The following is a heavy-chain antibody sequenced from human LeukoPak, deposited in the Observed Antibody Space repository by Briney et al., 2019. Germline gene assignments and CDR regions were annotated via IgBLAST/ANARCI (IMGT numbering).Heavy chain of an antibody. Sequence: GGSLRLSCAASGFTFSSYWMSWVRQAPGKGLEWVANIKQDGSEKYYVDSVKGRFTISRDNAKNSLYLQMNSLRAEDTAVYYCAKDLSATVTTAGYWGQGTLVTVSS. J-gene: IGHJ4*02. CDR3: AKDLSATVTTAGY. D-gene: IGHD4-17*01. CDR2: IKQDGSEK. CDR1: GFTFSSYW. V-gene: IGHV3-7*03.